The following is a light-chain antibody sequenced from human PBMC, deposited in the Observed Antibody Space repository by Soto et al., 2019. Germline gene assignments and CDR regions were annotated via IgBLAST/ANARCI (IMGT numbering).Light chain of an antibody. J-gene: IGLJ1*01. Sequence: QAVVTQPSSASGTPGQRVTISCSGSSSNIGTTSVYWYQQLPATAPKLLIYRNDQRPSGVPDRFSGSKSGTSASLAISGLRSEHEADYFCAAWDDSLSGYVFGTGTKLPVL. CDR1: SSNIGTTS. V-gene: IGLV1-47*01. CDR3: AAWDDSLSGYV. CDR2: RND.